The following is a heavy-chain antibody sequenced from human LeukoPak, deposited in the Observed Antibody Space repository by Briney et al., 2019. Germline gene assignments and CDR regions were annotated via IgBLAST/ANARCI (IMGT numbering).Heavy chain of an antibody. D-gene: IGHD1-7*01. J-gene: IGHJ4*02. CDR3: AAVSTGTNKTPLFDY. Sequence: SVKVSCKASGFTFTSSAVQWVRQARGQRLEWIGWIVVGSGNTNYAQKFQERVTITRDMSTSTAYMELSSLRSEDTAVYYCAAVSTGTNKTPLFDYWGQGTLVTVSS. V-gene: IGHV1-58*01. CDR1: GFTFTSSA. CDR2: IVVGSGNT.